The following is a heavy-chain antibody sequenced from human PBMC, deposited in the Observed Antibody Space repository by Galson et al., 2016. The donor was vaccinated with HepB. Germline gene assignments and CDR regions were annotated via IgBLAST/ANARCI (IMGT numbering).Heavy chain of an antibody. D-gene: IGHD6-19*01. V-gene: IGHV3-23*01. Sequence: SLRLSCAASGFTFDKYGMTWFRQASGKGLEWVSTICGRCGDMDYADSVKGRFTISRDDSKNTLYLHMNSLRVEDTAIYYCAIDPPQWHDLLFGNWAQGTLVTVSA. J-gene: IGHJ4*02. CDR2: ICGRCGDM. CDR3: AIDPPQWHDLLFGN. CDR1: GFTFDKYG.